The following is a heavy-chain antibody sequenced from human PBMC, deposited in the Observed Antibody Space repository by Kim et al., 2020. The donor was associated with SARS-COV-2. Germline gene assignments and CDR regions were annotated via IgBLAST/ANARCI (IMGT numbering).Heavy chain of an antibody. CDR3: ARGRGRYYDNSGYYYGYYYYGMDV. V-gene: IGHV4-34*01. CDR2: INHSGST. Sequence: SETLSLTCAVYGGSFSGYYWSWIRQPPGKGLEWIGEINHSGSTNYNPSLKSRVTISVDTSKNQFSLKLSSVTAADTAVYYCARGRGRYYDNSGYYYGYYYYGMDVWGQGTTVTVSS. CDR1: GGSFSGYY. D-gene: IGHD3-22*01. J-gene: IGHJ6*02.